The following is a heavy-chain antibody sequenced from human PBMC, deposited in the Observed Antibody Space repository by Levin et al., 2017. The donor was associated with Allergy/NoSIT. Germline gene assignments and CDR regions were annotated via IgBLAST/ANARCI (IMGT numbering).Heavy chain of an antibody. Sequence: QTLSLTCTFSGFSLSTSGMCVSWIRQPPGKALEWLARIDWDDDKYYSTSLETRLTISKDTSKNQVVLTMTNMDPVDTATYYCARMKGVAGTPPAALFDNWGQGTLVTVSS. CDR2: IDWDDDK. CDR1: GFSLSTSGMC. CDR3: ARMKGVAGTPPAALFDN. V-gene: IGHV2-70*11. D-gene: IGHD6-19*01. J-gene: IGHJ4*02.